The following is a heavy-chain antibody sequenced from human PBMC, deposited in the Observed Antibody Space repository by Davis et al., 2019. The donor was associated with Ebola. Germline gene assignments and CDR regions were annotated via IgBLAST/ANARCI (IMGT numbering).Heavy chain of an antibody. CDR1: GYTFTNYY. J-gene: IGHJ3*02. CDR3: TTPGGQDSGYDVFDI. V-gene: IGHV1-46*03. CDR2: INPNDGRT. Sequence: ASVKVSCKASGYTFTNYYMHWVRQAPGPGLEWMGMINPNDGRTIYAQKFQGRVTVTRDTSTTTVYMGLSSLRSEDTALYYCTTPGGQDSGYDVFDIWGQGTMVTVSS. D-gene: IGHD5-12*01.